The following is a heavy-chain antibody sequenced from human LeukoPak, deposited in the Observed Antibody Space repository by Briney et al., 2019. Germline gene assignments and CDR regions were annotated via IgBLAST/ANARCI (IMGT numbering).Heavy chain of an antibody. V-gene: IGHV4-39*01. CDR2: IHFSGTT. CDR1: GGSIRSNTNFWGWNSSNY. D-gene: IGHD5-18*01. Sequence: SETLSLTCTVSGGSIRSNTNFWGWNSSNYWGWIRQPPGKGLEWIGSIHFSGTTYYNPSLQSRLAISVDASKNQFSLKVTSVTATDTALYYCARQRDTASVGAFDIWGQGTMVTVSS. CDR3: ARQRDTASVGAFDI. J-gene: IGHJ3*02.